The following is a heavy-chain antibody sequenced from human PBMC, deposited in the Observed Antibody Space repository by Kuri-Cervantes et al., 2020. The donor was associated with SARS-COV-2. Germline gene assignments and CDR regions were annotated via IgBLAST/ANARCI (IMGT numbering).Heavy chain of an antibody. J-gene: IGHJ4*02. D-gene: IGHD5-18*01. CDR3: ARGGYSYGDDLYYFDY. Sequence: ETLSLTCAASGFTFSSYDMHWVRQATGKGLEWVSAIGTAGDPYYPGSVKGRFTISRENAKNSLYLQMNSLRAGDTAVYYCARGGYSYGDDLYYFDYWGQGTLVTVSS. CDR2: IGTAGDP. V-gene: IGHV3-13*05. CDR1: GFTFSSYD.